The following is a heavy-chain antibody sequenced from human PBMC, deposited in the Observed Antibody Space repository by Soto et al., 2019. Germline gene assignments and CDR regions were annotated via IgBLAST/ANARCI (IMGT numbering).Heavy chain of an antibody. V-gene: IGHV1-69*13. D-gene: IGHD1-26*01. CDR2: TIPIFGTA. CDR1: GGTFSSYA. Sequence: GASVKVSCKASGGTFSSYAISWVRQAPGQGLEWMGGTIPIFGTANYAQKFQGRVTITADESTSTAYMELSSLRSEDTAVYYCASHSDGVGATTGYYYGMDVWGQGTTVTVSS. J-gene: IGHJ6*02. CDR3: ASHSDGVGATTGYYYGMDV.